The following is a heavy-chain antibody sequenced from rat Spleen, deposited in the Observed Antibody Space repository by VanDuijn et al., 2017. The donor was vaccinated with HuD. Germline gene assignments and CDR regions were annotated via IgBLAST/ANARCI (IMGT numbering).Heavy chain of an antibody. Sequence: VRLQESGPGLVKPSQSLSLTCSVTDYSITSSYKWNWIRKFPGNKLEWMGYINSAGNANYNPSLKSRISISRDTSKNQFFLQVNSLSTEDTATYYCARSEGTHYYLPFADWGQGTLVTVSS. D-gene: IGHD1-6*01. J-gene: IGHJ3*01. CDR2: INSAGNA. CDR1: DYSITSSYK. CDR3: ARSEGTHYYLPFAD. V-gene: IGHV3-3*01.